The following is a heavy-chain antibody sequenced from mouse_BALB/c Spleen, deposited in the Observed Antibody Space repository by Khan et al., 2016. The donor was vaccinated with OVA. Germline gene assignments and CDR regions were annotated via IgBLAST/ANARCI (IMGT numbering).Heavy chain of an antibody. CDR2: INPSTGYI. CDR3: TERGLYDIFAY. V-gene: IGHV1-7*01. Sequence: QVQLKQSGAELAKPGASVKMFCKASGYTSIRYWMHWVKQRPGQGLEWIGYINPSTGYIEYNQKFKDTATLTTDKSSTTAYMQLTSLTYEDSAVFYGTERGLYDIFAYWGKGTLVTVSA. CDR1: GYTSIRYW. J-gene: IGHJ3*01. D-gene: IGHD2-3*01.